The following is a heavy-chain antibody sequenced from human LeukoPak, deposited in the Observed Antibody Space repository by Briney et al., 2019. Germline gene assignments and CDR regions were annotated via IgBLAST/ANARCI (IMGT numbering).Heavy chain of an antibody. D-gene: IGHD5-18*01. J-gene: IGHJ4*02. V-gene: IGHV4-61*01. CDR3: ARGRSYGFDFDS. Sequence: PSETLSLTCDVSGVSINTCCYYWTWIRQPPGKGLEWIGYKYYSGSTRYNSSLRSRLTISFDSSKNQFSLRLTSVTAADTAVYYCARGRSYGFDFDSWGPGTLVIVSS. CDR1: GVSINTCCYY. CDR2: KYYSGST.